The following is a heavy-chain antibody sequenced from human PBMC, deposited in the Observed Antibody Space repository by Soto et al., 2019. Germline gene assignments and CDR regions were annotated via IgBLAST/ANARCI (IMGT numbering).Heavy chain of an antibody. Sequence: GGSLRPSCAASGFTFSSYGMHWVRQAPGKGLEWVAVIWYDGSNKYYADSVKGRFTISRDNSKNTLYLQMNSLRAEDTAVYYCARADIAARRRGAFDIWGQGTMVTVSS. CDR3: ARADIAARRRGAFDI. V-gene: IGHV3-33*01. D-gene: IGHD6-6*01. CDR2: IWYDGSNK. CDR1: GFTFSSYG. J-gene: IGHJ3*02.